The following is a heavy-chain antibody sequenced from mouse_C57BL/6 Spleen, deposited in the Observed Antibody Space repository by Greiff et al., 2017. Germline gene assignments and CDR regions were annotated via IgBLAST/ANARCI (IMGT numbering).Heavy chain of an antibody. J-gene: IGHJ4*01. CDR2: IYPGDGDT. V-gene: IGHV1-82*01. CDR1: GYAFSSSW. Sequence: QVQLQQSGPELVKPGASVKISCKASGYAFSSSWMNWVKQRPGKGLEWIGRIYPGDGDTNYNGKFKGKATLTADKSSSTAYMQLSSLTSEDSAVYVCARGGSPYYYAMDYWGQGTSVTVSS. CDR3: ARGGSPYYYAMDY. D-gene: IGHD1-1*01.